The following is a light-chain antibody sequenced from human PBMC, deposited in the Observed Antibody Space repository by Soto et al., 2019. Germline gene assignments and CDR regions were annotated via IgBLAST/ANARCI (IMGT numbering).Light chain of an antibody. V-gene: IGKV3-11*01. CDR1: QSVSSN. CDR3: RQLNSYPFT. Sequence: EIVLTQPPGTLSLSPGGRGTLPCRASQSVSSNLAWYQQKTGQAPRILIYGESTRATGIPDRLSGSGSGTDLNLTISRLEPGDFATYYCRQLNSYPFTCGQGTRLEIK. J-gene: IGKJ5*01. CDR2: GES.